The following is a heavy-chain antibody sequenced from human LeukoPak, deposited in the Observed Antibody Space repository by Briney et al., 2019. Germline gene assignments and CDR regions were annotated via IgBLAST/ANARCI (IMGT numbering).Heavy chain of an antibody. CDR1: GGSISSSSYY. CDR2: IYYSGST. Sequence: SETLSLTCTVSGGSISSSSYYWGWIRQPPGRGLEWIGSIYYSGSTYYNPSLKSRVTISVDTSKNQFSLKLSSVTAADTAVYYCAREAFNPTTYFDYWGQGTLVTVSS. CDR3: AREAFNPTTYFDY. D-gene: IGHD1-14*01. J-gene: IGHJ4*02. V-gene: IGHV4-39*07.